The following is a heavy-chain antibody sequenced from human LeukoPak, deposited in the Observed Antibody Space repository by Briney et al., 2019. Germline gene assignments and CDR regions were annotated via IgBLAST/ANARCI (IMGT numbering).Heavy chain of an antibody. J-gene: IGHJ4*02. CDR3: AFGPHQQWLLADY. V-gene: IGHV3-23*01. CDR2: ITGSGDST. CDR1: GVSFSSCA. D-gene: IGHD6-19*01. Sequence: PGGSLRLSCAVSGVSFSSCAVGWVRQTPGKGLQLVSTITGSGDSTFYADSVNGRFTVSRDSSKNTLYLQMSSLRADDTALYYCAFGPHQQWLLADYWGQGTLVTVSS.